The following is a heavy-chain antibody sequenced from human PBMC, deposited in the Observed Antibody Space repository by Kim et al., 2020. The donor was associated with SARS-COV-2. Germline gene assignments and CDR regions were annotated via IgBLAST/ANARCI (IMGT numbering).Heavy chain of an antibody. CDR1: GFTFSNYS. V-gene: IGHV3-21*01. CDR3: ARGGGR. CDR2: ISSGSTYI. J-gene: IGHJ4*02. Sequence: GGSLRLSCAASGFTFSNYSMNWVRQAPGKGLEWVSSISSGSTYIYYADSVKGRFTISRDNAKNSLSLQMNSLRAEDTALYYCARGGGRWGQGTLVTVSS. D-gene: IGHD3-16*01.